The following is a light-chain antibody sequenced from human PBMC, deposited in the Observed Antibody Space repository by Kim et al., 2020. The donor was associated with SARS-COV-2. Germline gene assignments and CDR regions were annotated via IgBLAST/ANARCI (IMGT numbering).Light chain of an antibody. J-gene: IGKJ2*01. CDR3: QQSHSPPPT. CDR2: GAS. V-gene: IGKV1-39*01. CDR1: QNINTN. Sequence: DIQVTQSPSSLSASVGDRVTITCRASQNINTNINWYQQKPGKVPRLLIYGASNLQSRVPSRFRGSGSGTDFTLTISSLQAEDFATYYCQQSHSPPPTFGRGTKLEI.